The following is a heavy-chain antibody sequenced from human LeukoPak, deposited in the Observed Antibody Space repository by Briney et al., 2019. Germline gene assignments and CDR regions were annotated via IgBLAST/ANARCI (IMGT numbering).Heavy chain of an antibody. CDR2: ISGSGGST. Sequence: GGSLRLSCAASGFTFSSYAMSWVRQAPGKGLEWVSAISGSGGSTYYADSVKGRFTISRDNSKNTLYLQMNSLRAEDTAVYYCAKGRGAAHSSYYYGMDVWGQGTTVTVSS. D-gene: IGHD6-6*01. CDR1: GFTFSSYA. J-gene: IGHJ6*02. V-gene: IGHV3-23*01. CDR3: AKGRGAAHSSYYYGMDV.